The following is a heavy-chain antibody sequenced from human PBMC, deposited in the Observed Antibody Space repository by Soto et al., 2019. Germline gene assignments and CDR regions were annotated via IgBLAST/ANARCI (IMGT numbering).Heavy chain of an antibody. D-gene: IGHD2-21*02. V-gene: IGHV1-69*04. CDR2: IIPILGIA. Sequence: ASVKVSCKASGGTFSSYAISWVRQAPGQGLEWMGRIIPILGIANYAQKFQGRVTITADKSTSTAYMELSSLRSEDTAVYYCARDGAVYCGGDCYSEYFQHWGQGTLVTVSS. CDR3: ARDGAVYCGGDCYSEYFQH. J-gene: IGHJ1*01. CDR1: GGTFSSYA.